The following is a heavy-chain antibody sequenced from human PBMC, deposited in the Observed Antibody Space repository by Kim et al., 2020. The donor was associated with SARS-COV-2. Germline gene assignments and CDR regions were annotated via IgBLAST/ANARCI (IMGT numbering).Heavy chain of an antibody. J-gene: IGHJ6*02. V-gene: IGHV4-39*01. CDR2: IYYSGST. CDR1: GGSISSSSYY. CDR3: ASYDILDYYYYYGMDV. Sequence: SETLSLTCTVSGGSISSSSYYWGWIRQPPGKGLEWIGSIYYSGSTYCNPSLKSRVTISVDTSKNQFSLKLSSVTAADTAVYYCASYDILDYYYYYGMDVWGQGTTVTVSS. D-gene: IGHD3-9*01.